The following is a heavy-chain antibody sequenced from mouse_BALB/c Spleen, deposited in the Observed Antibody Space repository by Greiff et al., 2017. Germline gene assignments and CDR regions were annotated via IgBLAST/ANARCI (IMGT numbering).Heavy chain of an antibody. CDR1: GFTFSSFG. CDR2: ISSGSSTI. V-gene: IGHV5-17*02. CDR3: ARPYYYGSRGYYAMDY. Sequence: EVQGVESGGGLVQPGGSRKLSCAASGFTFSSFGMHWVRQAPEKGLEWVAYISSGSSTIYYADTVKGRFTISRDNPKNTLFLQMTSLRSEDTAMYYCARPYYYGSRGYYAMDYWGQGTSVTVSS. D-gene: IGHD1-1*01. J-gene: IGHJ4*01.